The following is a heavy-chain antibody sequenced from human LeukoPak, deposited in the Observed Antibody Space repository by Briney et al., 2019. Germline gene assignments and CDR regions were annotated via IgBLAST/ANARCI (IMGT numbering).Heavy chain of an antibody. CDR1: GFTFSSYA. D-gene: IGHD3-10*01. J-gene: IGHJ6*02. V-gene: IGHV3-23*01. CDR2: ISGSGGST. CDR3: ARVPYYYGSGSYYKGGYYYYGMDV. Sequence: GGSLRLSCAASGFTFSSYAMSWVRQAPGKGLEWVSAISGSGGSTYYADSVKGRFTISRDNSKNTLYLQMNSLRAEDTAVYYCARVPYYYGSGSYYKGGYYYYGMDVWGQGTTVTVSS.